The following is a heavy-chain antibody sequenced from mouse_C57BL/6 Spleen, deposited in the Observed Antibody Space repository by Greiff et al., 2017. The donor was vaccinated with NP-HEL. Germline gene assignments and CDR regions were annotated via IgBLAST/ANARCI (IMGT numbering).Heavy chain of an antibody. J-gene: IGHJ2*01. D-gene: IGHD1-1*01. CDR1: GYTFTDYE. Sequence: VQLQQSGAELVRPGASVTLSCKASGYTFTDYEMHWVKQTPVHGLEWIGAIDPETGGTAYNQKFKGKAILTADKSSSTAYMELRSLTSEDSAVYYCTIGGITTYYFDYWGQGTTLTVSS. CDR2: IDPETGGT. CDR3: TIGGITTYYFDY. V-gene: IGHV1-15*01.